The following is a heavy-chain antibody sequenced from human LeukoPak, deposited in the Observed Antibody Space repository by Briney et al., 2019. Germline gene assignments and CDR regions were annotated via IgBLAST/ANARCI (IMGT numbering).Heavy chain of an antibody. D-gene: IGHD2-21*01. CDR2: TSSSDAGT. Sequence: GGSLRLSCAASGFTLSIYAMSWVRQAPGKGLEWVSATSSSDAGTYYADSVRGRFTISRDNSKNTLYRQMNSLRAEDAAVYYCAKAPVTSCRGAYCYPFDYWGQGTLVTVSS. V-gene: IGHV3-23*01. CDR3: AKAPVTSCRGAYCYPFDY. CDR1: GFTLSIYA. J-gene: IGHJ4*02.